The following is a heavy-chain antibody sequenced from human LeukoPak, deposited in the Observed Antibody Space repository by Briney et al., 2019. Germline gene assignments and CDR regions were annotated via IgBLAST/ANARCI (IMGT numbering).Heavy chain of an antibody. Sequence: PSETLSLTCTVSGGSISSYYWSWIRQPPGKGLEWIGYIYHSGSTYYNPSLKSRVTISVDRSKNQFSLKLSSVTAADTAVYYCARDPIAARGWFDPWGQGTLVTVSS. D-gene: IGHD6-6*01. CDR3: ARDPIAARGWFDP. CDR2: IYHSGST. V-gene: IGHV4-59*12. J-gene: IGHJ5*02. CDR1: GGSISSYY.